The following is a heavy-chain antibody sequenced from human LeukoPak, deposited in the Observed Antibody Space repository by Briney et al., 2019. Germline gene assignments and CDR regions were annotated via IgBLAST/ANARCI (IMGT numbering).Heavy chain of an antibody. V-gene: IGHV5-51*01. CDR1: GYSFSTYW. J-gene: IGHJ3*02. CDR2: IYPGDSET. CDR3: ASPRVGATAFDI. D-gene: IGHD1-26*01. Sequence: GESLKISCKASGYSFSTYWIGWVRQMPGRGLEWMGIIYPGDSETRYSPSFQGQVTTSVDKSISTAYLQWSSLKASDTAMYYCASPRVGATAFDIWGQGTLVTVSS.